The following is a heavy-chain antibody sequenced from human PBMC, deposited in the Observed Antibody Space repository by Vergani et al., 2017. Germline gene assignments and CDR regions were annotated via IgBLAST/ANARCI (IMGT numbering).Heavy chain of an antibody. CDR2: INHSGST. CDR1: GGSISSYY. V-gene: IGHV4-59*12. D-gene: IGHD3-22*01. J-gene: IGHJ4*02. Sequence: QVQLQESGPGLVKPSETLSLTCTVSGGSISSYYWSWIRQPPGKGLEWIGEINHSGSTNYNPSLKSRVTISVDTSKNQFSLKLSSVTAADTAVYYCARDGVVGEKYFDYWGQGTLVTVSS. CDR3: ARDGVVGEKYFDY.